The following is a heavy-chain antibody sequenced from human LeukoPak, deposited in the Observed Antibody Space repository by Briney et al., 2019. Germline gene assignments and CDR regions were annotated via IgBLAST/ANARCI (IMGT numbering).Heavy chain of an antibody. CDR3: ARVLNCSGGSCYLFILDY. D-gene: IGHD2-15*01. CDR2: IYYSGST. Sequence: SETLSLTCTVSGGSISSYYWSWIRQPPGKGLEWIGYIYYSGSTNYNPSLKSRVTISVDTSKNQFSLKLSPVTAADTAVYYCARVLNCSGGSCYLFILDYWGQGTLVTVSS. J-gene: IGHJ4*02. V-gene: IGHV4-59*01. CDR1: GGSISSYY.